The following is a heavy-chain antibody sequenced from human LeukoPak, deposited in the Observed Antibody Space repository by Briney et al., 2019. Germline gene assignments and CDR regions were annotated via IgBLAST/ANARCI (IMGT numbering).Heavy chain of an antibody. D-gene: IGHD5-24*01. V-gene: IGHV3-23*01. CDR2: ISYIDVET. CDR3: AKRTRDGFNTPIDF. CDR1: GFTLSNYA. J-gene: IGHJ4*02. Sequence: GGSLRLSCAASGFTLSNYAMNWVRQAPGKGLEWVSGISYIDVETYYADSVKGRITISSDNSMNTLYLQMNSLTVEDTAVYYYAKRTRDGFNTPIDFWGQGTLVTVS.